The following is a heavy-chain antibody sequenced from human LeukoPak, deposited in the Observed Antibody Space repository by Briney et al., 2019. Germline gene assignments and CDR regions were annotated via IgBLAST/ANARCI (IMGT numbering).Heavy chain of an antibody. CDR2: IRYDGSNK. Sequence: GGSLRLSCAASGFAFSSYGMHWVRQAPGKGLEWVAFIRYDGSNKYYADSVKGRFTISRDNSKNTLYLQMNSLRAEDTAVYYCAKEVDYYFDYWGQGTLVTVSS. CDR3: AKEVDYYFDY. D-gene: IGHD5-12*01. V-gene: IGHV3-30*02. CDR1: GFAFSSYG. J-gene: IGHJ4*02.